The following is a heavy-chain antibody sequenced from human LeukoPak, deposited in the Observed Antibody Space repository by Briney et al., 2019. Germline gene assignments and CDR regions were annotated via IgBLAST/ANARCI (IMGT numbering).Heavy chain of an antibody. CDR1: GYTFTGYS. Sequence: GASVKVSCKASGYTFTGYSMHWVRQAPGQGLVWMGWINPNSGGTDYAQKFQGRVTMTRDTSISTAYIELSRLRSDDTAVYYCARDLPRFGGWLSAWGQGTLVTVSS. J-gene: IGHJ5*02. CDR2: INPNSGGT. V-gene: IGHV1-2*02. CDR3: ARDLPRFGGWLSA. D-gene: IGHD3-16*01.